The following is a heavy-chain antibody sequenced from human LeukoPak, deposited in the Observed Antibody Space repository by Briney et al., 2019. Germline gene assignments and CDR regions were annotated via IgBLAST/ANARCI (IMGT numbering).Heavy chain of an antibody. D-gene: IGHD1-26*01. J-gene: IGHJ4*02. CDR1: GFSLRISGVG. V-gene: IGHV2-5*02. CDR3: AHRLGGRAPPHFDY. Sequence: SGPTPVNPTQTLTLTCTFSGFSLRISGVGVGWIRQPPGKALEWLALIYWDDDKRYSPSLKGRLTITKDTSKNQVVLTMTNMDPVDTATYYCAHRLGGRAPPHFDYWGQGTLVTVSS. CDR2: IYWDDDK.